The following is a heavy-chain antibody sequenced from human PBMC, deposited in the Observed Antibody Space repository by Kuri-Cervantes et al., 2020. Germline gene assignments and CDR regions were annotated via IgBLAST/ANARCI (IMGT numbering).Heavy chain of an antibody. CDR2: IHHGGAA. CDR3: ARLRGYRRRDPFDI. Sequence: SQTLSLTCAVYGGSLNGYAWTWIRQSPGKGLEWIGEIHHGGAAYYNPSLKSRVTMSIDTSNNQFSLRLSSVTAADTAVYYCARLRGYRRRDPFDIWGRGIMVIVSS. D-gene: IGHD3-22*01. V-gene: IGHV4-34*01. CDR1: GGSLNGYA. J-gene: IGHJ3*02.